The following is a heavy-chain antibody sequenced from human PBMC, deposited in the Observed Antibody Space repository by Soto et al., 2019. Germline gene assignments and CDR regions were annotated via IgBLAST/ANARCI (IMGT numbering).Heavy chain of an antibody. V-gene: IGHV1-18*04. Sequence: GSVKVCSKASGYPFTSYGVSSVRQAPGQGLEWMGWISAYNGNTNYAQKLQGRVTMTTDTSTSTAYMELRSLRSDDTAVYYCARTDRSGCHFDYWGQGTLVTVSS. CDR2: ISAYNGNT. J-gene: IGHJ4*02. D-gene: IGHD6-19*01. CDR3: ARTDRSGCHFDY. CDR1: GYPFTSYG.